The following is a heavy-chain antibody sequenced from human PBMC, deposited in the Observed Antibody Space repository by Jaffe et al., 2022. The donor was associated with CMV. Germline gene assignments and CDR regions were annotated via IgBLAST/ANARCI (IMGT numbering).Heavy chain of an antibody. CDR3: ARVFTKRIQLWCPPDY. V-gene: IGHV1-46*01. J-gene: IGHJ4*02. Sequence: QVQLVQSGAEVKKPGASVKVSCKASGYTFTSYYMHWVRQAPGQGLEWMGIINPSGGSTSYAQKFQGRVTMTRDTSTSTVYMELSSLRSEDTAVYYCARVFTKRIQLWCPPDYWGQGTLVTVSS. CDR2: INPSGGST. D-gene: IGHD5-18*01. CDR1: GYTFTSYY.